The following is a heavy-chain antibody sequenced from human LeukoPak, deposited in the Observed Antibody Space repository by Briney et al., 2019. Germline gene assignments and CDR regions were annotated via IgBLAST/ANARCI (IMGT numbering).Heavy chain of an antibody. CDR3: ATDLTPGADFDY. CDR2: ISAYNGNT. CDR1: GYTFTGYY. J-gene: IGHJ4*02. Sequence: ASVKVSCKASGYTFTGYYMHWVRQAPGQGLEWMGWISAYNGNTNYAQKLQGRVTMTTDTSTSTAYMELRSLGSDDTAVYYCATDLTPGADFDYWGQGTLVTVSS. D-gene: IGHD1-1*01. V-gene: IGHV1-18*04.